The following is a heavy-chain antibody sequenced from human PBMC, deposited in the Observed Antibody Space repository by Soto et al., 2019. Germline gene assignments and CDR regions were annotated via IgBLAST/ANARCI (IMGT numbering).Heavy chain of an antibody. CDR3: AKDRRGDYCSGGICYSPDY. CDR2: ISGTGGT. D-gene: IGHD2-15*01. Sequence: EVQLWESGGGLVQPGGSLRLSCAVSGFTFSSHVMSWVRQAPGKGLEWVSAISGTGGTYYADSVKGRFTISRDNSKNALYLQMNKLSEEDTAVYYCAKDRRGDYCSGGICYSPDYWGQGTLVIVSS. V-gene: IGHV3-23*01. CDR1: GFTFSSHV. J-gene: IGHJ4*02.